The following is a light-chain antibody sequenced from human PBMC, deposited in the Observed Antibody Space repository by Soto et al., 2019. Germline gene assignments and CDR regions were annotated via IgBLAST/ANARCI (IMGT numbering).Light chain of an antibody. Sequence: QSVLTQPASVSGSPGQSITISCSGTTSDIGGYKYVSWYQQLPGKAPKLLISEVSRRPSEVSSRFSASKSGNTASLSISGLQTGDEATYYCSSYSSSGTFVLFGGGTRLTVL. V-gene: IGLV2-14*01. CDR2: EVS. CDR1: TSDIGGYKY. J-gene: IGLJ2*01. CDR3: SSYSSSGTFVL.